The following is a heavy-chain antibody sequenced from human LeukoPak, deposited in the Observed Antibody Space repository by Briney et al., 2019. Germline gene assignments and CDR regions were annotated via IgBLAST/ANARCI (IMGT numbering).Heavy chain of an antibody. V-gene: IGHV4-39*01. CDR1: GGSISSRSYY. D-gene: IGHD1-26*01. CDR3: ARLPREQSFDY. CDR2: IYYSGST. Sequence: SETLSLTCTVSGGSISSRSYYWGWIRQPPGKGLEWIGDIYYSGSTYYNPSLKSRVTISVDTSKNQFSLRLNSVTAADTAVYYCARLPREQSFDYWGQGTLVTVSS. J-gene: IGHJ4*02.